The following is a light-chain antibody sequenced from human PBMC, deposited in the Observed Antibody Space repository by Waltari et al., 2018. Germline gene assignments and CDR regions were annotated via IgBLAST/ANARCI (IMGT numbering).Light chain of an antibody. Sequence: DTLLTQSPGTLSLSPGESATLSCRASRTVYSDYLAWYQQKSGQAPSLLIYGVSNRATGVADRFSGSGSGTDFYLTITRLEPEDAAVYFCQHYGGFPWSFGQGTKVEI. CDR3: QHYGGFPWS. CDR2: GVS. J-gene: IGKJ1*01. V-gene: IGKV3-20*01. CDR1: RTVYSDY.